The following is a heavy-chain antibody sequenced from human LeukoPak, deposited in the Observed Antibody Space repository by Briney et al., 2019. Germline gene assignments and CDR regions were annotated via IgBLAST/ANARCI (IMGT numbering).Heavy chain of an antibody. CDR2: ISAYNGNT. V-gene: IGHV1-18*01. CDR1: GYTFTSYG. Sequence: ASVKVSCKASGYTFTSYGISWVRQAPGQGLEWMGWISAYNGNTNYAQKLQGRVTMTTDTSTSTAYMELGSLRSEDTAVYYCARDRLRDGYDYWGQGTLVTVSS. CDR3: ARDRLRDGYDY. J-gene: IGHJ4*02. D-gene: IGHD5-24*01.